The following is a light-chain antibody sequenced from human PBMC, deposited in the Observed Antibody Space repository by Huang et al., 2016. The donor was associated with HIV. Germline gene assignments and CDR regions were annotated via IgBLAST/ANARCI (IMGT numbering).Light chain of an antibody. CDR2: RTS. V-gene: IGKV3-15*01. CDR1: QRISSN. J-gene: IGKJ1*01. Sequence: EVVMTQSPATLSVSPGERATLSCRASQRISSNFAWYQQKPGQAPRLLLLRTSRRATGFPARFSGSGSGTEFTLTISSLQSEDFAIYYCQQYDNWPPWTFGQGTKVEIK. CDR3: QQYDNWPPWT.